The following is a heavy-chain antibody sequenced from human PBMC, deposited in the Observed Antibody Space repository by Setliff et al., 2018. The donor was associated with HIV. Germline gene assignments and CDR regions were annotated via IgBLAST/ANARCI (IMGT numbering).Heavy chain of an antibody. CDR1: GYTFTSYG. V-gene: IGHV1-18*01. Sequence: ASVKVSCKASGYTFTSYGISWVRQAPGQGLGWMGWISAYNGNTNYAQKLQGRVTMTTDTSTSTAYMELRSLRSDDTAVYYCARTIESSGYYYYYYYMDVWGKGTTVTVSS. D-gene: IGHD3-22*01. CDR2: ISAYNGNT. J-gene: IGHJ6*03. CDR3: ARTIESSGYYYYYYYMDV.